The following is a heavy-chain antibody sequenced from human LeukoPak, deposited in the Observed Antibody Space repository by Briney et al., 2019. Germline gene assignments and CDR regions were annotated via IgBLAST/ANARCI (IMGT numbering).Heavy chain of an antibody. V-gene: IGHV3-21*01. CDR2: ISSSSSYI. CDR3: ARGADYGAYYFDY. Sequence: GGFLRLSCAASGFTFSSYSMNWVRQAPGKGLEWVSSISSSSSYIYYADSVKGRFTISRDNAKNSLYLQMNSLRAEDTAVYYCARGADYGAYYFDYWGQGTLVTVSS. J-gene: IGHJ4*02. CDR1: GFTFSSYS. D-gene: IGHD4-17*01.